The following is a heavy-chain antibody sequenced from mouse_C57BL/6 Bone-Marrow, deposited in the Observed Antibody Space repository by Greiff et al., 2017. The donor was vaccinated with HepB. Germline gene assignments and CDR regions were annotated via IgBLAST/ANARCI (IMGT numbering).Heavy chain of an antibody. J-gene: IGHJ1*03. CDR1: EYEFPSHD. D-gene: IGHD2-2*01. Sequence: EVKVVESGGGLVQPGESLKLSCESNEYEFPSHDMSWVRKTPEKRLELVAAINSDGGSTYYPDTMERRFNISRDNTKKTLYLQMSSLRSEDTALYYCARRSYGFHWYFDVWGTGTTVTVSS. V-gene: IGHV5-2*03. CDR2: INSDGGST. CDR3: ARRSYGFHWYFDV.